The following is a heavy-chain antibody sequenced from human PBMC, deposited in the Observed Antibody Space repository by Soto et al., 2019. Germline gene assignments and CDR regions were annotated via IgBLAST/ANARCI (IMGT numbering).Heavy chain of an antibody. CDR3: ARGGLSRGYCSGGSCYYFDY. J-gene: IGHJ4*02. CDR2: INHSGST. D-gene: IGHD2-15*01. CDR1: GGSLSGYY. Sequence: PSETLSLTCSVYGGSLSGYYWSWIRQPPGKGLEWIGEINHSGSTNYNPSLKSRVTISVDTSKNQFSLKLSSVTAADTAVYYCARGGLSRGYCSGGSCYYFDYWGQGTLVTVSS. V-gene: IGHV4-34*01.